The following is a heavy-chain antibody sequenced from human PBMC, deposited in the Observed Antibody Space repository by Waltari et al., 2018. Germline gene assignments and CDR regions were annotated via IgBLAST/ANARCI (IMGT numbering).Heavy chain of an antibody. D-gene: IGHD1-26*01. V-gene: IGHV3-30*18. CDR1: SNFG. J-gene: IGHJ4*02. Sequence: SNFGMHWVRQAPGRGLEWVSLVSFDGSNKYYADSVKGRFTISRDNSKNTLFLQMNSLRVEDTAVYYCGKDQVPGSRNYCYDCWGQGTLVTVSS. CDR3: GKDQVPGSRNYCYDC. CDR2: VSFDGSNK.